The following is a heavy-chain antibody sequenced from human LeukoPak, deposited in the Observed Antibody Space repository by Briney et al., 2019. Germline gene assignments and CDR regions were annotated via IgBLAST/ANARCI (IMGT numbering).Heavy chain of an antibody. Sequence: SQTLSLTCAISGDSVSSNSAAWNWIRQSPSRGLEWLGRTYYRSKWYTYYAVSVKSRISINRDASKNQISLQLNSVTPEDTAVYYCARSTGPIDYWGQGTLVTVSS. CDR3: ARSTGPIDY. D-gene: IGHD1-1*01. CDR2: TYYRSKWYT. V-gene: IGHV6-1*01. J-gene: IGHJ4*02. CDR1: GDSVSSNSAA.